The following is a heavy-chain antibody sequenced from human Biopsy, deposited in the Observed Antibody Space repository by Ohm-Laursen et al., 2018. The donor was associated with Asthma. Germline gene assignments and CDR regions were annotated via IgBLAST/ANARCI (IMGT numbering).Heavy chain of an antibody. CDR2: ISTASSFI. CDR3: ARDMGDFWRNNWFDP. CDR1: GYTFSRYS. V-gene: IGHV3-21*01. J-gene: IGHJ5*02. Sequence: SLRLSCAATGYTFSRYSIHWVRQIPGKGLEWVASISTASSFIYYADSVRGRFTTSRDNARNSVYLQMNSLRAEDTAVYYCARDMGDFWRNNWFDPWGQGTLVTVSS. D-gene: IGHD3-3*01.